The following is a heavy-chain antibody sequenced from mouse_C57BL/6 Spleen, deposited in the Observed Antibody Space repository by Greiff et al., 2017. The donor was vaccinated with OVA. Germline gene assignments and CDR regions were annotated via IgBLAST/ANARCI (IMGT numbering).Heavy chain of an antibody. V-gene: IGHV3-1*01. Sequence: EVQLQQSGPGMVKPSQSLSLTCTVTGYSITSGYDWHWIRHFPGNKLEWMGYISYSGSTNYNPSLKSRISITHDTSKNHFFLKLNSVTTEDTATYYCARAGTLYYFDYWGQGTTLTVSS. CDR2: ISYSGST. CDR1: GYSITSGYD. CDR3: ARAGTLYYFDY. J-gene: IGHJ2*01.